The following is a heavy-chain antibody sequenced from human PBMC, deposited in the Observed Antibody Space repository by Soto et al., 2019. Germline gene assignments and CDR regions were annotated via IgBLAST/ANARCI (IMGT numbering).Heavy chain of an antibody. V-gene: IGHV3-64D*06. J-gene: IGHJ6*02. CDR3: VKDWGLGGYDFWSGYYYYGMDV. CDR1: GFTFSSYA. D-gene: IGHD3-3*01. CDR2: ISSNGGST. Sequence: GGSLRLSCSASGFTFSSYAMHWVRQAPGKGLEYVSAISSNGGSTYYADSVKGRFTISRDNSKNTLYLQMSSLRAEDTAVYYCVKDWGLGGYDFWSGYYYYGMDVWGQGTTVTVSS.